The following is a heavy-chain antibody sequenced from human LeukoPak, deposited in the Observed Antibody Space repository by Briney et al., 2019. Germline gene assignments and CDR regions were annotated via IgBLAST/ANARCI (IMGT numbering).Heavy chain of an antibody. D-gene: IGHD3-3*02. CDR2: IYYSGST. V-gene: IGHV4-39*07. Sequence: SSETLSLTCIVSGGSISSSSYYWGWIRQPPGKGLEWIGSIYYSGSTYYNPSLKSRVTISVDRSKNQFSLKLTSVTAADTAVYYCAREAQSTPFYDYYYMDVWGKGTTVTISS. CDR3: AREAQSTPFYDYYYMDV. J-gene: IGHJ6*03. CDR1: GGSISSSSYY.